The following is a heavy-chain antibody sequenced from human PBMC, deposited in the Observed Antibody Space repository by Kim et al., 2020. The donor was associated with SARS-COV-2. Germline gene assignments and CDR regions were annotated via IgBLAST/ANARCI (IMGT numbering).Heavy chain of an antibody. CDR1: GFTFSSYA. CDR2: ISYDGSIR. J-gene: IGHJ3*02. D-gene: IGHD4-17*01. V-gene: IGHV3-30*04. Sequence: GGSLRLSCAASGFTFSSYAIVWVRQAPGKGLEWVALISYDGSIRYYADSVKGRFTISRDNSKNTLYLQTNSLRAEDTAVYYCARDADYGGNSDLDDDAFDIWGQGTMVTVSS. CDR3: ARDADYGGNSDLDDDAFDI.